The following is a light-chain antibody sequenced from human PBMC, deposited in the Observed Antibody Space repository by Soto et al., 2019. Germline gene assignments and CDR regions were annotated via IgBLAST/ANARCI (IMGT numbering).Light chain of an antibody. CDR3: GADHGSGSNFVVV. CDR1: SGYSNYK. Sequence: QAVVPQPPSASASLGASVTLTCTLNSGYSNYKVDWYQQRPGKGPRFVMRVDTGGIVGSKGDGVPDRFSGLGSGLNRYLTIRNIQAEDESTYHCGADHGSGSNFVVVFGGGTKLTVL. V-gene: IGLV9-49*01. CDR2: VDTGGIVG. J-gene: IGLJ2*01.